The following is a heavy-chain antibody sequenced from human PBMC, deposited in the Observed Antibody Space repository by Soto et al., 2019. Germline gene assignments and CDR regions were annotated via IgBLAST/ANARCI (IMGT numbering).Heavy chain of an antibody. CDR2: IDWDDEDDDT. J-gene: IGHJ4*02. D-gene: IGHD3-22*01. CDR3: ARYYYDTSRYDY. Sequence: ESGPTLVNPTQTLTLTCTFSGFSLRSSGIYXSWIRQPPGKALEWLALIDWDDEDDDTYYNSSLKTRLTISKDTSQNQVVLTMTNMDPVDTATYYCARYYYDTSRYDYWGQGILVTVSS. V-gene: IGHV2-70*01. CDR1: GFSLRSSGIY.